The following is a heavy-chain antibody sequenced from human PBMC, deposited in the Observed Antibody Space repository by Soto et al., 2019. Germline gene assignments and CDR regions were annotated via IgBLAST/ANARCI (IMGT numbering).Heavy chain of an antibody. D-gene: IGHD3-9*01. J-gene: IGHJ4*02. CDR1: GFTFSSYA. CDR3: AKEYYDILTDFPSSYYFDY. Sequence: GSLRLSCAASGFTFSSYAMSWVRQAPGKGLEWVSAISGSGGSTYYAGSVKGRFTISRDNSKNTLYLQMNSLRAEDTAVYYCAKEYYDILTDFPSSYYFDYWGQGTLVTVSS. V-gene: IGHV3-23*01. CDR2: ISGSGGST.